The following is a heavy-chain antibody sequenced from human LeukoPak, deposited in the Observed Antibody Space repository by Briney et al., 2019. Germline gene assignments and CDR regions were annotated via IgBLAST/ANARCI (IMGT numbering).Heavy chain of an antibody. CDR2: INSDGINT. Sequence: PGGSLRLSCAASGFTFSNYWMHWVRQAPGKGLVWVSRINSDGINTSYADSVKGRFTISRDNAKNSLYLQMNSLGAEDTAVYYCARSYYYDSSGQPDYWGQGTLVTVSS. J-gene: IGHJ4*02. CDR3: ARSYYYDSSGQPDY. V-gene: IGHV3-74*01. CDR1: GFTFSNYW. D-gene: IGHD3-22*01.